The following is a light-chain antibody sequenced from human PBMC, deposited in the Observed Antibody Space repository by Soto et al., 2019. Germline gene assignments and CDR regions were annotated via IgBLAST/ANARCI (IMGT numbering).Light chain of an antibody. CDR1: SSNIGAGYD. J-gene: IGLJ1*01. CDR3: QSYDFGLNAHIFV. Sequence: QSVLTQPPSVSGAPGQRVTISCTGSSSNIGAGYDVHWYQQLPGTAPRLLIYTNNNRPSGVPDRFSGSKSGTSASLSITGLQGDDEAEYYCQSYDFGLNAHIFVFGSGTKLTGL. V-gene: IGLV1-40*01. CDR2: TNN.